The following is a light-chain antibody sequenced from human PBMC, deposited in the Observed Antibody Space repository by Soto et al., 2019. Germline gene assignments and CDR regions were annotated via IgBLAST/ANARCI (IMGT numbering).Light chain of an antibody. V-gene: IGKV3-20*01. CDR3: QQYGSSGT. J-gene: IGKJ1*01. Sequence: IVFTQSPGTLSLSPGERATFSCRASQSVSSSYLAWYQQKPGQAPRLLIYGASSRATGIPDRFSGSGSGTDFTLTISRLEPEDFAVYYCQQYGSSGTFGQGTKVDI. CDR1: QSVSSSY. CDR2: GAS.